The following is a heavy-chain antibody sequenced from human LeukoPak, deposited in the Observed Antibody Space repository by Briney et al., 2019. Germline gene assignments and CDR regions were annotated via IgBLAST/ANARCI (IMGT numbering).Heavy chain of an antibody. CDR1: GFTFSSYG. J-gene: IGHJ4*02. CDR3: ARQTGSGLFILP. CDR2: IYYTGNT. D-gene: IGHD3/OR15-3a*01. Sequence: GSLRLSCAASGFTFSSYGMSWVRQPPGMGLEWIGSIYYTGNTYYNASLKSRVSISIDTSKNQFSLKLTSVTAADTAVYYCARQTGSGLFILPGGQGTLVTVSS. V-gene: IGHV4-39*01.